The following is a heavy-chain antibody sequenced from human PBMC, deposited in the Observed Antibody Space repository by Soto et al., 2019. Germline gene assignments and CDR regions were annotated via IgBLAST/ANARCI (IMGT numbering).Heavy chain of an antibody. D-gene: IGHD3-3*01. CDR3: ASSLLRPPKNWFDP. Sequence: SVKVSCKASGGTFSSYTISWVRQAPGQGLEWMGRIIPILGIANYAQKFQGRVTITADKTTSTAYMELSSLRSEVSVFFFFASSLLRPPKNWFDPWGQGTLVTVSS. V-gene: IGHV1-69*02. J-gene: IGHJ5*02. CDR2: IIPILGIA. CDR1: GGTFSSYT.